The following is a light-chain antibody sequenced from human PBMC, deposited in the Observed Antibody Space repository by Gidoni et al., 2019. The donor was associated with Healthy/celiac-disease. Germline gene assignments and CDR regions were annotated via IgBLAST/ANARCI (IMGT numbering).Light chain of an antibody. CDR1: QSVSSSY. J-gene: IGKJ3*01. V-gene: IGKV3-20*01. CDR2: GAS. Sequence: EIVLTQSPGTLFLSPGERATLSCRASQSVSSSYLAWYQQKPGQAPRLLIYGASSRATGIPDRFSGSGSGTDFTLTISRLEPEDFAVYYCQQYGSSPPEVTFGPGTKVDIK. CDR3: QQYGSSPPEVT.